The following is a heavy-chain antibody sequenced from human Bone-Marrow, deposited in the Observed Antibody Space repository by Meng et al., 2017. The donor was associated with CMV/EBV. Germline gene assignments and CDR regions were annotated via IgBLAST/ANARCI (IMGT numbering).Heavy chain of an antibody. CDR3: AARNYFDY. J-gene: IGHJ4*02. CDR2: VYHSGST. V-gene: IGHV4-38-2*02. Sequence: SETLSLTCTVSGYSISSGYYWGWIRQPPGKVLEWIGNVYHSGSTYYNPSLKSRVTISVDTSKNQFSLKLSSVTAADTAVYYCAARNYFDYWGQGTLVTVSS. CDR1: GYSISSGYY.